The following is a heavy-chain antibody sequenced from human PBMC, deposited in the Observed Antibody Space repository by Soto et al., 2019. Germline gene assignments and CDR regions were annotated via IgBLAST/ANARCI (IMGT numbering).Heavy chain of an antibody. J-gene: IGHJ6*02. V-gene: IGHV1-2*04. CDR1: GYTFTGYY. CDR3: AAHSSSSSSYYCGMDV. CDR2: INPNSGGT. Sequence: QVQLVQSGAEVKKPGASVKVSCKASGYTFTGYYMHWVRQAPGQGLEWMGWINPNSGGTNYAQKFQGWVTMTRDTSISTVYMELSRLRSDDTAVYYCAAHSSSSSSYYCGMDVWGQGTTVTVSS. D-gene: IGHD6-6*01.